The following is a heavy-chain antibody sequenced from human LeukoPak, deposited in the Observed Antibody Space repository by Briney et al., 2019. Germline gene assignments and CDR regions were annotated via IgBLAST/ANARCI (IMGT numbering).Heavy chain of an antibody. J-gene: IGHJ4*02. V-gene: IGHV3-30*03. CDR1: GFTFSSYG. Sequence: GGSLRLSCAASGFTFSSYGMHWVRQAPGKGLECVANISYDGNNKYYADSVKGRFTISRDDSKNTLYLQMNSLRAEDTAVLYCARERSDSSSWYVFDYWGQGTLVTVSS. D-gene: IGHD6-13*01. CDR2: ISYDGNNK. CDR3: ARERSDSSSWYVFDY.